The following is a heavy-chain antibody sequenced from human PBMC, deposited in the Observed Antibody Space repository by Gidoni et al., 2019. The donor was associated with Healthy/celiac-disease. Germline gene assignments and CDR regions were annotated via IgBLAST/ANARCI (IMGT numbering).Heavy chain of an antibody. CDR2: MNPNSGNT. Sequence: QVQLVQSGAEVKKPGDSGKVSCKASGDTFTSYDINWVRQATGQGLEWMGWMNPNSGNTGYAQKFQGIVTMTMNTSISTAYMELSSLRSEDTAVYYCARGLWGHIVVVPAAPTDYWGQGTLVTVSS. V-gene: IGHV1-8*01. CDR1: GDTFTSYD. J-gene: IGHJ4*02. D-gene: IGHD2-2*01. CDR3: ARGLWGHIVVVPAAPTDY.